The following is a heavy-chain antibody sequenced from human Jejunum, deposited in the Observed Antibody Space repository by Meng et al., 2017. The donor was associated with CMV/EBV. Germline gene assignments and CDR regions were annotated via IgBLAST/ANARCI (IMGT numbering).Heavy chain of an antibody. J-gene: IGHJ4*02. V-gene: IGHV2-5*02. D-gene: IGHD4-17*01. Sequence: QMILKESGPTHAKPSQTVSLTCTLSAFSSSTSGVGVGWIRQPPGKALEWIALIYCDDDTRYSPSLKNRLTITKDTSKNQVVLTLTNIDPVDTDTYYCAHRHRLRDFDYWGQGTLVTVSS. CDR1: AFSSSTSGVG. CDR3: AHRHRLRDFDY. CDR2: IYCDDDT.